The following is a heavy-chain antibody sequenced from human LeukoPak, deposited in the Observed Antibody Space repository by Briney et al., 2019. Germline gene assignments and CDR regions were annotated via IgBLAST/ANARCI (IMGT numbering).Heavy chain of an antibody. J-gene: IGHJ6*02. V-gene: IGHV4-59*01. CDR1: GGSISNYY. CDR3: ARDRSPEGYYDSSHWDYYHGMDV. CDR2: IYYSGST. Sequence: NASETLSLTCTVWGGSISNYYWSWIRQPPGKGLKWIGYIYYSGSTNYNPSLKSRVTISVDTSKNQFSLNLSSVTAADTAMYYCARDRSPEGYYDSSHWDYYHGMDVWGQGTTVTVSS. D-gene: IGHD3-22*01.